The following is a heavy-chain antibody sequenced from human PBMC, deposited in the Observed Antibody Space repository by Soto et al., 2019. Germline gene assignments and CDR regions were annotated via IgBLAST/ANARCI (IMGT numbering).Heavy chain of an antibody. CDR1: GFTFSSYA. V-gene: IGHV3-23*01. J-gene: IGHJ3*02. CDR3: AKIPHSSSWYLDAFDI. D-gene: IGHD6-13*01. Sequence: EVQLLESGGGLVQPGGSLRLSCAASGFTFSSYAMSWVRQAPGKGLEWVSAISGSGGSTYYADSVKGRFTISRDNSKNTLYLQMSSLIAEDTAVYYCAKIPHSSSWYLDAFDIWGQGTMVTVSS. CDR2: ISGSGGST.